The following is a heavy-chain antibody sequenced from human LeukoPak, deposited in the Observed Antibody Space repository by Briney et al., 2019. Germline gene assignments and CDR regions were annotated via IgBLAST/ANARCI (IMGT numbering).Heavy chain of an antibody. Sequence: PSETLSLTCTVSGYSISSGYYWGWIRQPPGKGLEWIGSIYHSGSTYYNPSLKSRVTISVDTSKNQFSLKLGSVTAADTAVYYCARDPSLTRFDLWGRGTLVTVSS. D-gene: IGHD4-23*01. CDR2: IYHSGST. CDR3: ARDPSLTRFDL. J-gene: IGHJ2*01. CDR1: GYSISSGYY. V-gene: IGHV4-38-2*02.